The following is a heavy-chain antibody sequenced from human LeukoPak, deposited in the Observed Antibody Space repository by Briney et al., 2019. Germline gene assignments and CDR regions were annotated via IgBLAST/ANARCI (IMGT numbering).Heavy chain of an antibody. J-gene: IGHJ4*02. CDR2: IRYDGSNK. Sequence: GGSLRLSCAASGFTFSSYGMHWVRQAPGKGLEWVAFIRYDGSNKYYADSVKGRFTISRDNSKNTLYLQMNSLRAEDTAVYYCANDRGAKYSSSWYEVDYWGQGTLVTVSS. V-gene: IGHV3-30*02. CDR1: GFTFSSYG. D-gene: IGHD6-13*01. CDR3: ANDRGAKYSSSWYEVDY.